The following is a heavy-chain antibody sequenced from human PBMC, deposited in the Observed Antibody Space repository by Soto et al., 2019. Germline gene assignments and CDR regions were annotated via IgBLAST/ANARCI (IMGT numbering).Heavy chain of an antibody. V-gene: IGHV3-11*06. D-gene: IGHD3-10*01. J-gene: IGHJ5*02. CDR1: GFTFSDYY. Sequence: QEQLVESGGGWVKPGGSLRLSCAASGFTFSDYYIAWIRQAPGKGLEWISYISSTGIYKRYADSVKGRFTIARDNANNSLVLQMNSLRADDTAVYYCVRDLYGSGTSLRGWFDPWDQGTLVTVSS. CDR2: ISSTGIYK. CDR3: VRDLYGSGTSLRGWFDP.